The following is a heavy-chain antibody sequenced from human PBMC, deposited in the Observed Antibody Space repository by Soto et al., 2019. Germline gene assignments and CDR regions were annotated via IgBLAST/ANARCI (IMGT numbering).Heavy chain of an antibody. Sequence: QVQLVQSGADVKKPGSSVKVSCKASGGTFSSYAIIWVRQAPGQGLEGMGGIIPIFGTTNYARRFQGRVTITADKSTSTAYMELRSLRSEDTAVYYCARGTRSGSYYYYGLDVWGQGTTVTVSS. CDR1: GGTFSSYA. J-gene: IGHJ6*02. CDR2: IIPIFGTT. V-gene: IGHV1-69*06. D-gene: IGHD1-26*01. CDR3: ARGTRSGSYYYYGLDV.